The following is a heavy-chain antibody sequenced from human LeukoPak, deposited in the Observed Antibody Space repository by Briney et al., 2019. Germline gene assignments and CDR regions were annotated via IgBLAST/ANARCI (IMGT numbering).Heavy chain of an antibody. Sequence: SVKVSCKASGGTFSSYAISWVRQAPGQGLEWMGGIIPIFGTANYAQKFQGRVTITADESTSTAYMELSSLRSEDTAVYYCAGGTYCSSTSCSRWYEDYWGQGTLVTVSS. CDR1: GGTFSSYA. J-gene: IGHJ4*02. CDR2: IIPIFGTA. D-gene: IGHD2-2*01. CDR3: AGGTYCSSTSCSRWYEDY. V-gene: IGHV1-69*13.